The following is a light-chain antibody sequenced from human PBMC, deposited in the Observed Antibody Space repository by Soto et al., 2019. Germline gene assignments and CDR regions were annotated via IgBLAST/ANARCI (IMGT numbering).Light chain of an antibody. CDR1: SSDVGGYNY. J-gene: IGLJ3*02. Sequence: QSALTQPASVSGSPGQSITISCTGTSSDVGGYNYVSWYQQHPGKAPKLMIYEVSNWPSGVSNRFSGSKSGNTASLTISGLQAEDEADYYCSSYTSSSTPYWVFGGGTKLTVL. V-gene: IGLV2-14*01. CDR3: SSYTSSSTPYWV. CDR2: EVS.